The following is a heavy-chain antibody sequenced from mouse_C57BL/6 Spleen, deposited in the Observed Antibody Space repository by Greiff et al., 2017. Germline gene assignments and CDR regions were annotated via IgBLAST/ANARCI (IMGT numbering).Heavy chain of an antibody. CDR1: GYTFTDYN. V-gene: IGHV1-18*01. CDR3: AREALDY. CDR2: INPNNGGT. Sequence: LVESGASVKIPCKASGYTFTDYNMDWVKQSHGKSLEWIGDINPNNGGTIYNQKFKGKATLTVDKSSSTAYMELRSLTSEDTAVYYCAREALDYWGQGTTLTVSS. J-gene: IGHJ2*01. D-gene: IGHD3-2*02.